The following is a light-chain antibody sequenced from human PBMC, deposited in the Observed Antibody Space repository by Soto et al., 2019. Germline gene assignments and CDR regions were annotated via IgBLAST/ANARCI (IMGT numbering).Light chain of an antibody. CDR1: SSDVGGYNF. J-gene: IGLJ1*01. CDR2: EVT. Sequence: QSVLTQPASVSGSPGQSITISCTGTSSDVGGYNFVSWYQQKPGNAPKLLIYEVTHRPSGISDRFSGSKSGNTASLTISGLQSEDEASYYCCSYARNRLYVFGSGTKVTV. V-gene: IGLV2-14*01. CDR3: CSYARNRLYV.